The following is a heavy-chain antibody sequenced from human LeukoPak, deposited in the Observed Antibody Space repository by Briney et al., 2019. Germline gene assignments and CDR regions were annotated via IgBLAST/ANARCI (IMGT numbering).Heavy chain of an antibody. CDR2: IYYSGST. CDR1: GGSISTYY. J-gene: IGHJ4*02. CDR3: ARSGTKTNGFDY. Sequence: SETLSLTCTVSGGSISTYYWSWIRQPPGKELEWIGYIYYSGSTNYSPSLQSRVTISVDTSRNQFSLRLISVTAADTAMYYCARSGTKTNGFDYWGQGTLVTVSS. D-gene: IGHD2-8*01. V-gene: IGHV4-59*01.